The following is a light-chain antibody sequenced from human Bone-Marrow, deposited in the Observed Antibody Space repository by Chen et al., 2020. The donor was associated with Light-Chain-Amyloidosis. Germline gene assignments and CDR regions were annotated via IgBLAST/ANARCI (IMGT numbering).Light chain of an antibody. J-gene: IGLJ3*02. V-gene: IGLV3-21*02. Sequence: SYVLTHPSSVSVAPGQTATIAFGGNNIGSTSVHWYQQTPGQAPLLVVYDDSDRPSGSPVRLSGSISENRSILTISRVEAGYEAEYYFDVWDRSSDRPVFGGGTKLTVL. CDR3: DVWDRSSDRPV. CDR1: NIGSTS. CDR2: DDS.